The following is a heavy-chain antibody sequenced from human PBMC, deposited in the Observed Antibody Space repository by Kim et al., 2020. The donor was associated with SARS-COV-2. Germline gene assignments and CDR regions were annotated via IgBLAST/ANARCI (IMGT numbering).Heavy chain of an antibody. CDR1: GYTFTSYD. J-gene: IGHJ4*02. D-gene: IGHD6-19*01. Sequence: ASVKVSCRASGYTFTSYDINWVRQAPGQGPEWMGWVNPYSGSTGCAQQFQGIVVMTTTTATNTAYMELSSLTSEDTAVYYCATGPSGWYDYWGQGTLVTVSS. CDR2: VNPYSGST. CDR3: ATGPSGWYDY. V-gene: IGHV1-8*02.